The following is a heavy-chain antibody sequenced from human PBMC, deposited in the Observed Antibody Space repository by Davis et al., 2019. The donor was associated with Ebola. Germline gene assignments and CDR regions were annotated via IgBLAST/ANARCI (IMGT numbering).Heavy chain of an antibody. CDR1: GYTFTSYY. CDR3: ARDPRYYDSSPANWFDP. J-gene: IGHJ5*02. CDR2: INPSGGST. Sequence: ASVKVSCKASGYTFTSYYMHWVRQAPGQGLEWMGIINPSGGSTSYAQKFQGRVTMTRDTSTSTVYMELSSLRSEDTAVYYCARDPRYYDSSPANWFDPWGQGTLVTVSS. V-gene: IGHV1-46*01. D-gene: IGHD3-22*01.